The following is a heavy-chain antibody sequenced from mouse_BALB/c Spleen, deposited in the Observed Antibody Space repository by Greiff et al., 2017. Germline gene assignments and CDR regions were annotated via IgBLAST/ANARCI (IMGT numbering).Heavy chain of an antibody. J-gene: IGHJ4*01. Sequence: VQLQQSGPELVRPGVSVKISCKGSGYTFTDYAMHWVKQSHAKSLEWIGVISTYYGNTNYNQKFKGKATMTVDKSSSTAYMELARLTSEDSAIYYCARLGRVDYAMDYWGQGTSVTVSS. CDR3: ARLGRVDYAMDY. D-gene: IGHD4-1*01. V-gene: IGHV1-67*01. CDR1: GYTFTDYA. CDR2: ISTYYGNT.